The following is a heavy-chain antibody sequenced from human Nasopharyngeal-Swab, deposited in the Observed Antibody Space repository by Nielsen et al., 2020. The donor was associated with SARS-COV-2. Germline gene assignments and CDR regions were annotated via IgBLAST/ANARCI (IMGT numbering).Heavy chain of an antibody. CDR1: GFTFTTYA. V-gene: IGHV3-23*01. J-gene: IGHJ4*01. CDR2: ISGIGDRT. Sequence: GASLEISCTASGFTFTTYAMTWVRQGPGKGLGWVSAISGIGDRTYYADSVQGRFTISRDNSKNTLYLQMNSLRAEDTAVYYCAKRLSCTRTSCYAFDVWGQGTLVTVSS. CDR3: AKRLSCTRTSCYAFDV. D-gene: IGHD2-2*01.